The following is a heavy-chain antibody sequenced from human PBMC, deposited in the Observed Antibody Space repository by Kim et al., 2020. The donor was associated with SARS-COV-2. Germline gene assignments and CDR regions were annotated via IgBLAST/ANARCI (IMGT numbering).Heavy chain of an antibody. CDR1: GGSFSDYN. CDR3: ARGRAGVVPAPVVGLGPYYDSYAMDV. CDR2: TNHSGST. Sequence: SETLSLTCAVYGGSFSDYNWSWIRQPPNKGLEWIGETNHSGSTNLSTSLKSRITISVDTSKSQFSLRLKSMTATDTAIYYCARGRAGVVPAPVVGLGPYYDSYAMDVWGRRTAVPVSS. D-gene: IGHD2-21*01. V-gene: IGHV4-34*01. J-gene: IGHJ6*02.